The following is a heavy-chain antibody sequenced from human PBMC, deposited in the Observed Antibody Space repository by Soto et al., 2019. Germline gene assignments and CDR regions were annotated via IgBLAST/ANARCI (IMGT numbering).Heavy chain of an antibody. CDR1: GFSLSTTGVG. J-gene: IGHJ4*02. CDR2: IYWDNDK. CDR3: ARSLWFGDLH. D-gene: IGHD3-10*01. V-gene: IGHV2-5*02. Sequence: QITLKESGPTLVKPTQTLTLTCSFSGFSLSTTGVGVGWIRQSPGKALEWLAIIYWDNDKRYSPSLKSRVTITKDTSKNQVVLTVTNMDPVDTGTYYCARSLWFGDLHWGQGALVTVSS.